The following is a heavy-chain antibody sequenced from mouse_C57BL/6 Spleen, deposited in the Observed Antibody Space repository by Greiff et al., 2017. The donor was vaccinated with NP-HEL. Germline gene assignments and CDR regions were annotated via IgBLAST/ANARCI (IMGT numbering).Heavy chain of an antibody. Sequence: DVKLQESGGGLVQPGGSMKLSCAASGFTFSDAWMDWVRQSPEKGLEWVAEIRNKANNHATYYAESVKGRFTISRDDSKSSVYLQLNSLRAEDTGIYYCTRPQFITTFAMDYWGQGTSVTVSS. V-gene: IGHV6-6*01. CDR3: TRPQFITTFAMDY. CDR1: GFTFSDAW. CDR2: IRNKANNHAT. J-gene: IGHJ4*01. D-gene: IGHD1-1*01.